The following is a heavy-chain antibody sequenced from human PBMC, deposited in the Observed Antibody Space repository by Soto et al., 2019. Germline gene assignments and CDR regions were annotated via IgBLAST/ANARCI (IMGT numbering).Heavy chain of an antibody. J-gene: IGHJ5*02. Sequence: QVQLVQSGAEVKKPGSSVKVSCKASGGTFSRYAISWVRQAPGQGLEWMGGIIPIFGTANYAQKFQGRVTITADESTSTAHMELSSLRSEDTAVYYCARPTRYYYDSSGQTAWFDPWGQGTLVTVSS. CDR2: IIPIFGTA. CDR1: GGTFSRYA. V-gene: IGHV1-69*12. CDR3: ARPTRYYYDSSGQTAWFDP. D-gene: IGHD3-22*01.